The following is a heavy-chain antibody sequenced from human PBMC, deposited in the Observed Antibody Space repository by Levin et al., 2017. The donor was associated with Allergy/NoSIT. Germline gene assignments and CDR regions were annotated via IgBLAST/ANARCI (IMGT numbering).Heavy chain of an antibody. Sequence: GASVKVSCEGSGYSFTSYWIGWVRQMPGKGLEWMGIIYPGDSDTRYSPSFQGQVTISADKSISTAYLQWSGLKASDTAMYYCARRGSGWYFDYWGQGTLVTVSS. J-gene: IGHJ4*02. D-gene: IGHD6-19*01. CDR2: IYPGDSDT. CDR3: ARRGSGWYFDY. V-gene: IGHV5-51*01. CDR1: GYSFTSYW.